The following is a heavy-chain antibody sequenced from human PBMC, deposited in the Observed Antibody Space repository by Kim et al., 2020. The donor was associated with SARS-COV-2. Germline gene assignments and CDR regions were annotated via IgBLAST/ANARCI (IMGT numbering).Heavy chain of an antibody. Sequence: SVKVSCKASGGTFSSYAISWVRQAPGQGLEWMGGIIPIFGTANYAQKFQGRVTITADESTSTAYMELSSLRSEDTAVYYCARGPWRGGYDSSGYKDFDYWGQGTLVTVSS. J-gene: IGHJ4*02. CDR2: IIPIFGTA. V-gene: IGHV1-69*13. CDR1: GGTFSSYA. CDR3: ARGPWRGGYDSSGYKDFDY. D-gene: IGHD3-22*01.